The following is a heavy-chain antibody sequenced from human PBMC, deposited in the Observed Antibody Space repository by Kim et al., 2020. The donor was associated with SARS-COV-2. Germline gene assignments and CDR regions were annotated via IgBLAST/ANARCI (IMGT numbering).Heavy chain of an antibody. Sequence: GRFTISRDNSKNSLYLQMNSLRAEDTALYYCAKDREGYCSGGSCYSAFDYWGQGTLVTVSS. V-gene: IGHV3-43D*03. J-gene: IGHJ4*02. D-gene: IGHD2-15*01. CDR3: AKDREGYCSGGSCYSAFDY.